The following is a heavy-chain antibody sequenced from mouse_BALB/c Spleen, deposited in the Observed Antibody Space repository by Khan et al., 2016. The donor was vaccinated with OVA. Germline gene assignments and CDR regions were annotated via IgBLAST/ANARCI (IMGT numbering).Heavy chain of an antibody. J-gene: IGHJ1*01. D-gene: IGHD1-1*02. V-gene: IGHV9-3-1*01. CDR3: ASGGDWYFDV. CDR1: GYTFTNYG. CDR2: INTYTGEP. Sequence: QIQLVQSGPELKKPGETVKISCKASGYTFTNYGMNWVKQAPGKGLKWMGWINTYTGEPTYADDFKGRFAFSLETSASTAYLQINNLKNEDTATYFCASGGDWYFDVGGAGTTVTVSS.